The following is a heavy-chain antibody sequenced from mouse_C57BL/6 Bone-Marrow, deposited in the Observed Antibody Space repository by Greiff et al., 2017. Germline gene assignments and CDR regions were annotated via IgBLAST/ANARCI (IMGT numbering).Heavy chain of an antibody. CDR2: LSNGGGST. CDR3: ARQDYYGSSWFAY. D-gene: IGHD1-1*01. CDR1: GFTFSDYY. J-gene: IGHJ3*01. V-gene: IGHV5-12*01. Sequence: EVKLMESGGGLVQPGGSLKLSCAASGFTFSDYYMYWVRQTPEKRLEWVAYLSNGGGSTYYPDTVKGRFTISRDNAKNTLYLQMSRLKSEDTAMYYCARQDYYGSSWFAYWGQGNLVTVSA.